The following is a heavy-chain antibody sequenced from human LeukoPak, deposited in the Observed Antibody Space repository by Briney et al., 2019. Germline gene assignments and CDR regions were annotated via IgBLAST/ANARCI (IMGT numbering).Heavy chain of an antibody. CDR2: ISSNGGST. CDR3: ARDSSSYYYYGMDV. V-gene: IGHV3-64D*06. Sequence: GGSLRLSCSASGFTFSTYVIHWVRQAPGKGLEYVSAISSNGGSTYYADSVKGSFTISRDNSKKALFLQMSSLRAEDTAVYYCARDSSSYYYYGMDVWGQGTTVTVSS. CDR1: GFTFSTYV. J-gene: IGHJ6*02. D-gene: IGHD6-13*01.